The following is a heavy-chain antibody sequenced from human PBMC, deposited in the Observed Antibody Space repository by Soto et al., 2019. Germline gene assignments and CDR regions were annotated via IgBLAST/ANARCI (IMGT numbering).Heavy chain of an antibody. J-gene: IGHJ5*02. V-gene: IGHV1-46*01. Sequence: ASVKVSCKASGYTFTSYYMHWVREAPGQGLEWMGIINPSGGSTSYAQKFQGRVTMTRDTSTSSVYMELSSLRSEDTAVYYCARGDNEYSSWSWFDPWGQGTLVTVSS. D-gene: IGHD6-6*01. CDR2: INPSGGST. CDR3: ARGDNEYSSWSWFDP. CDR1: GYTFTSYY.